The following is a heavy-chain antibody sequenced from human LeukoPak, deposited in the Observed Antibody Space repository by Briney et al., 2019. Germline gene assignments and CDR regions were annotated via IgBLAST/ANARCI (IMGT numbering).Heavy chain of an antibody. J-gene: IGHJ4*02. CDR1: GGSISSYY. Sequence: SETLSLTCTVSGGSISSYYWSWIRQPPGKGLEWIGYIYYSGSTNYNPSLKSRVTISVDTSKNQFSLKLSSVTAADTAVYYCARDSSTGFSNYGGFDYWGQGTLVTVSS. CDR2: IYYSGST. D-gene: IGHD4-11*01. V-gene: IGHV4-59*01. CDR3: ARDSSTGFSNYGGFDY.